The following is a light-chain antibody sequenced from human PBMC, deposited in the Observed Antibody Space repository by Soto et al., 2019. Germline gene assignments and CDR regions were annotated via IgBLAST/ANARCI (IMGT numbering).Light chain of an antibody. CDR2: LGS. Sequence: DIVMTQSPLSLPVTPGEPASISCRSSQSLLHSNGYNSLDWNLQKPGQSPQLLIYLGSNRASGVPYRFSGSGSGTDFTLKISRVEAEDVGVYYCMQALQTPYTFGQGTKLEIK. V-gene: IGKV2-28*01. CDR1: QSLLHSNGYNS. J-gene: IGKJ2*01. CDR3: MQALQTPYT.